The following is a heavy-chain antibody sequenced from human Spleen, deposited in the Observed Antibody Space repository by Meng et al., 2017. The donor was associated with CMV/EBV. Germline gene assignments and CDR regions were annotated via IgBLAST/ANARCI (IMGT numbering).Heavy chain of an antibody. J-gene: IGHJ3*02. CDR2: ISSSGSTI. CDR3: ARERRYGGTRGAFDI. D-gene: IGHD4-23*01. V-gene: IGHV3-48*03. CDR1: GFTFSSYE. Sequence: GGSLRLSCAASGFTFSSYEMNWVRQAPGKGLEWVSYISSSGSTIYYADSVKGRFTISRDNAKNSLYLQMNSLRAEDTAVYYCARERRYGGTRGAFDIWGQGTMVTVSS.